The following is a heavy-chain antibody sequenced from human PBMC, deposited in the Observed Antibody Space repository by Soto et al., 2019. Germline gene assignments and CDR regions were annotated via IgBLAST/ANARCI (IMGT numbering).Heavy chain of an antibody. V-gene: IGHV1-18*01. CDR3: ARGDCTNGVCYGRGFDP. Sequence: QVQLVQSGAEVKKPGASVKVSCKASGYTFTSYGISWVRQAPGQGLEWMGWISAYNGNTNYAQKLQGRVTMTTDTSTRTAYMELRCLRSDDTAVYYCARGDCTNGVCYGRGFDPWGQGTLVTVSS. J-gene: IGHJ5*02. CDR2: ISAYNGNT. D-gene: IGHD2-8*01. CDR1: GYTFTSYG.